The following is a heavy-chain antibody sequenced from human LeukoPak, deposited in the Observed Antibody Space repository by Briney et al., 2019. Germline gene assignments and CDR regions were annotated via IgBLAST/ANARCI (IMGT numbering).Heavy chain of an antibody. J-gene: IGHJ6*02. V-gene: IGHV3-30*03. Sequence: GGSLRLSCAASGFTFSSYGMHWVRQAPGKGLEWVAVISYDGSNKYYADSVKGRFTISRDNSKNTLYLQMNSLRAEDTAVYYCARVRVAAAGNYYYYYGMDVWGQGTTVTVSS. CDR3: ARVRVAAAGNYYYYYGMDV. CDR1: GFTFSSYG. D-gene: IGHD6-13*01. CDR2: ISYDGSNK.